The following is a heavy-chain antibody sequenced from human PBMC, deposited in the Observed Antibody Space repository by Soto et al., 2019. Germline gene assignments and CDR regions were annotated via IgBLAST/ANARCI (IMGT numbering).Heavy chain of an antibody. Sequence: QVQLVQSGAEVKTPGASVRVSCKASGYTFTGYYIHWGREAPGQGLEWMGWINPQTGGTSYAQKFQGRVTLSRDTSINTAYLELSRLTFDDAAVYFCARERYQVISDGMDVWGQGTTVTVSS. J-gene: IGHJ6*02. CDR1: GYTFTGYY. CDR3: ARERYQVISDGMDV. CDR2: INPQTGGT. V-gene: IGHV1-2*02. D-gene: IGHD2-2*01.